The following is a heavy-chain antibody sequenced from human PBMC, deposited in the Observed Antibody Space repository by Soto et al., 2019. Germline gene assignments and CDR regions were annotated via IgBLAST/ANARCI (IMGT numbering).Heavy chain of an antibody. Sequence: GGSLRLSCAASGFIFSDHYMDWVRQAPGKGLEWVGRTRDKAHSYTTEYAASVKGRFIISRDDSKNSLFLQMNSLKTEDTAVYYCARVRSSSWGLDAFDIWGQGTMVTVSS. J-gene: IGHJ3*02. CDR3: ARVRSSSWGLDAFDI. V-gene: IGHV3-72*01. CDR1: GFIFSDHY. CDR2: TRDKAHSYTT. D-gene: IGHD6-13*01.